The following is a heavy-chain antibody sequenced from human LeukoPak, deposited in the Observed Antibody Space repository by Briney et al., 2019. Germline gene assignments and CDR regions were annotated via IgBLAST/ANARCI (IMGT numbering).Heavy chain of an antibody. Sequence: ASVKVSCKAPGYIFTNYYLYWVRQAPGQGLEWMGIINPSGGSTSYAQKFQGRVTMTRDMSTSTVYMELSSLRSEDTAVYYCAREWTSAVAGLLFWGQGTLVTVSS. D-gene: IGHD6-19*01. CDR1: GYIFTNYY. V-gene: IGHV1-46*01. CDR2: INPSGGST. CDR3: AREWTSAVAGLLF. J-gene: IGHJ4*02.